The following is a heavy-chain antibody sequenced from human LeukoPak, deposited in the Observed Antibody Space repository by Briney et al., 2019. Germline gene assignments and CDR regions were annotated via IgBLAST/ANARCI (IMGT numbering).Heavy chain of an antibody. CDR1: GFTFSSYS. J-gene: IGHJ3*02. V-gene: IGHV3-21*01. D-gene: IGHD2-15*01. Sequence: GGSLRLSCAASGFTFSSYSMNWVRQAPGKGLEWVSSISSSSSYIYYADSVKGRFTISRDNAKNSLYMQMNSLRVEDTALYYCARDSGTCTGCAFDMWGQGTMVTVSS. CDR3: ARDSGTCTGCAFDM. CDR2: ISSSSSYI.